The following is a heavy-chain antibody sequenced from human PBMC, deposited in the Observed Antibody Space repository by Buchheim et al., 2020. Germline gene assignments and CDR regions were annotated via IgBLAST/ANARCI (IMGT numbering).Heavy chain of an antibody. V-gene: IGHV3-30-3*01. CDR3: ARGSDSSSWYLNWFDP. CDR2: ISYDGSNK. D-gene: IGHD6-13*01. CDR1: GFTFSSYA. Sequence: QVQLVESGGGVVQPGRSLRLSCAASGFTFSSYAMHWVRQAPGKGLEWVAVISYDGSNKYYADSVKGRFTISRDNSKNTLYLQMNSLRVEDTAVYYCARGSDSSSWYLNWFDPWGQGTL. J-gene: IGHJ5*02.